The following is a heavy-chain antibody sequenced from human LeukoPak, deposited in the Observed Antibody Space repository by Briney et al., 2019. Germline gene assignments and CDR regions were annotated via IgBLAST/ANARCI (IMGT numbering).Heavy chain of an antibody. CDR3: AKNWSYDY. V-gene: IGHV3-66*01. CDR1: GFTVSSNY. J-gene: IGHJ4*02. Sequence: GGSLRLSCAASGFTVSSNYMSWVRQAPGKGLEWVSIIYSGGSTYYADSVKGRFTISRDNSNNTLYLQMNSLRAEDTAVYYCAKNWSYDYWGQGTLVTVSS. D-gene: IGHD1-7*01. CDR2: IYSGGST.